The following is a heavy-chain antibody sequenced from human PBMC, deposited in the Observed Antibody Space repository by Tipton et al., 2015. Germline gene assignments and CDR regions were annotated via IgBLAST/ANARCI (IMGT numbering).Heavy chain of an antibody. V-gene: IGHV3-48*04. Sequence: SLRLSCAASGFTFSSYTMSWVRQAPEKGLEWVSGVTWSGAALGYGDSVTGRFTISRDNAKNSLYLQMNSLRAEDTAVYYCARGYRMDVWGQGTTVTVSS. J-gene: IGHJ6*01. CDR2: VTWSGAAL. CDR1: GFTFSSYT. CDR3: ARGYRMDV.